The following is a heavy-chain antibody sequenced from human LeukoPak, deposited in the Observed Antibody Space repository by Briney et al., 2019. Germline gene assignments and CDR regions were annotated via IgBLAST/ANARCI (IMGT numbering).Heavy chain of an antibody. V-gene: IGHV1-46*01. Sequence: GASVKVSCKASGYTFTSYYMHWVRQAPGQGLEWMGIINPSGGSTSYAQKFQGRVTMTRDTSTSTVYMELSSLRSEDTAVYYCARVQGYCSSTSCYGVYYFDYWGQGTLVTVSS. CDR2: INPSGGST. CDR3: ARVQGYCSSTSCYGVYYFDY. D-gene: IGHD2-2*01. CDR1: GYTFTSYY. J-gene: IGHJ4*02.